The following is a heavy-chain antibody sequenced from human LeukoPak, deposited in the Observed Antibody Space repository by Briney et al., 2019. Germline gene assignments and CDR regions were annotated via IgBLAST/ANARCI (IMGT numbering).Heavy chain of an antibody. D-gene: IGHD3-10*01. CDR2: ISGSDDST. J-gene: IGHJ4*02. V-gene: IGHV3-23*01. Sequence: GGSLRLSCAASGFTFSDYAMTWVRQAPGKGLEWVSGISGSDDSTYYADSVKGRFTISRDNAKNSLYLQMNSLRAEDTALYYCAKDIYGSGSYYNGAFDYWGQGTLVTVSS. CDR3: AKDIYGSGSYYNGAFDY. CDR1: GFTFSDYA.